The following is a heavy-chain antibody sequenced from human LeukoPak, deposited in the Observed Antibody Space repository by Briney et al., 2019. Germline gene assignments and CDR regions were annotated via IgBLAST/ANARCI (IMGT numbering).Heavy chain of an antibody. J-gene: IGHJ5*02. D-gene: IGHD2-21*02. CDR2: IYYSGST. Sequence: SETLSLTCTVSGGSTSSSSYYWGWIRQPPGKGLEWIGSIYYSGSTYYNPSLKSRVTISVDRSKNQFSLKLSSVTAADTAVYYCARGVTPSYDWFDPWGQGTLVTVSS. CDR1: GGSTSSSSYY. V-gene: IGHV4-39*07. CDR3: ARGVTPSYDWFDP.